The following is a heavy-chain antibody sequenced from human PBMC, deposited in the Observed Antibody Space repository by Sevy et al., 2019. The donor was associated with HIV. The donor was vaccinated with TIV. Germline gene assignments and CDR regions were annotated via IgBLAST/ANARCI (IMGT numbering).Heavy chain of an antibody. CDR2: INTSGST. CDR3: ARSNWVTATNGFSKSYYFDY. Sequence: SETLSLTCTVSGDSFSSYFWAWIRQPAGKGLEWIGRINTSGSTNYNPSLKSRVTMSVDTSKSQFSLKVTSVTAADPAIYFCARSNWVTATNGFSKSYYFDYWGQGSLVTVSS. CDR1: GDSFSSYF. D-gene: IGHD7-27*01. V-gene: IGHV4-4*07. J-gene: IGHJ4*02.